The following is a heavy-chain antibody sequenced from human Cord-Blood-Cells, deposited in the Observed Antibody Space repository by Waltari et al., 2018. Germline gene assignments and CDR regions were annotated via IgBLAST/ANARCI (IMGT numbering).Heavy chain of an antibody. CDR3: ARATGDDDAFDI. Sequence: EVQLVESGGGLIQPGGSLRLSCAASGFTVSSNYMSWVRQAPGKGVGGVSVFDGGGSTDYANSVKARFTITRDNSKNTLYLQMNSLRAEDTAVYYCARATGDDDAFDIWGQGTMVTVSS. V-gene: IGHV3-53*01. J-gene: IGHJ3*02. CDR2: FDGGGST. D-gene: IGHD7-27*01. CDR1: GFTVSSNY.